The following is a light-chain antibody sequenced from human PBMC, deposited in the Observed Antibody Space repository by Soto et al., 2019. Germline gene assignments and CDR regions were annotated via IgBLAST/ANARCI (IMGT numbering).Light chain of an antibody. J-gene: IGKJ1*01. V-gene: IGKV1-5*03. Sequence: DIQMTQSPSTLSASVGDRVIITCRASQSISSWLAWYQQKPGKAPNLLIYRASTLKSGSPSRFSVSGSGTEFTLTISSLQPDDFATYYCQQYDRASWTFGPGTKVEIK. CDR2: RAS. CDR1: QSISSW. CDR3: QQYDRASWT.